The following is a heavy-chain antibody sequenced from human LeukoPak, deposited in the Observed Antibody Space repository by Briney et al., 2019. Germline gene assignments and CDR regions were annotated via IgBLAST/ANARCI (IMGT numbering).Heavy chain of an antibody. J-gene: IGHJ6*03. CDR3: ARGDDFWTGSFTSYMDV. V-gene: IGHV1-2*02. D-gene: IGHD3/OR15-3a*01. CDR1: GYTFTGYY. CDR2: INPNSGVT. Sequence: ASLKVSCKASGYTFTGYYLHWVRQAPGQGLEWMGWINPNSGVTKYAQRFQGRVTMTRDTSISTAYMELSRLTSDDTTVYYCARGDDFWTGSFTSYMDVWGKGTTVTVSS.